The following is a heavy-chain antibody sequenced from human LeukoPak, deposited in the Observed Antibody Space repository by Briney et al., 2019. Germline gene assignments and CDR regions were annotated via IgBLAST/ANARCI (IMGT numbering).Heavy chain of an antibody. D-gene: IGHD2-2*01. CDR3: ARHRRDCSTTSCSADTWFDP. V-gene: IGHV4-34*01. CDR1: GFTFSSYW. Sequence: PGGSLRLSCAASGFTFSSYWMSWIRQPPGKGLEWIGEINHSGSTNYNPSLKSRVTISVDTSKNQFSLKLSSVTAADTAVYYCARHRRDCSTTSCSADTWFDPWGQGTLVTVSS. CDR2: INHSGST. J-gene: IGHJ5*02.